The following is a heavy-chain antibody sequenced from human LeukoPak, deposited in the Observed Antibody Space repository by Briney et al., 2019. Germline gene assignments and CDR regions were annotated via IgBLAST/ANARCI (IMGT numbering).Heavy chain of an antibody. Sequence: KPGGSLRLSCAASGFTFSSYSMNWVRQAPGKGLEWVSSIISSSSYIYYADSVKGRFTISRDNAKNSLYLQMNSLRAEDTAVYYCARDYPRDSSGWVAGPTEYFQHWGQGTLVTVSS. CDR1: GFTFSSYS. V-gene: IGHV3-21*01. J-gene: IGHJ1*01. D-gene: IGHD6-19*01. CDR3: ARDYPRDSSGWVAGPTEYFQH. CDR2: IISSSSYI.